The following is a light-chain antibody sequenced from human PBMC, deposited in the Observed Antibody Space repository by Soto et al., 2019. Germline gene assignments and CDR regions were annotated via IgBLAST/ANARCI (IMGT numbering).Light chain of an antibody. CDR1: SSDVGSYNY. CDR2: DVS. CDR3: CSYSGSGSLL. V-gene: IGLV2-11*01. J-gene: IGLJ2*01. Sequence: QSVLTQPRSVSGSPGESVTISCSGTSSDVGSYNYVSWYQQYPGKAPKVMIYDVSDRPSEVPVRFSSSKSGNTASLTISGLQAEDEAEYFCCSYSGSGSLLFGGGTKLTVL.